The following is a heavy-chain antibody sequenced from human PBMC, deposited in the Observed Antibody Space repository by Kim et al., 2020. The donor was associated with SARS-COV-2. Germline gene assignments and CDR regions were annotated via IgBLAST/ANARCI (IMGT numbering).Heavy chain of an antibody. CDR3: ARDPVPAAPEDLVVGVAPTTDVDY. CDR1: GFAFSSYS. D-gene: IGHD2-15*01. CDR2: ISSSSTAI. V-gene: IGHV3-48*04. J-gene: IGHJ4*02. Sequence: GGSLRLSCVASGFAFSSYSMNWVRQVPGKGLEWVSYISSSSTAIYYAASVKGRFTTSRDNAKKSLVLQMNSLRAEDTAVYYCARDPVPAAPEDLVVGVAPTTDVDYWGQGTLVTVSS.